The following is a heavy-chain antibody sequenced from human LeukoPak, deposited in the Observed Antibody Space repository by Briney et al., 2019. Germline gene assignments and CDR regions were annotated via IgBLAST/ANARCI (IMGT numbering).Heavy chain of an antibody. CDR3: VKGRGGYVKYKTFDY. CDR1: GFTFSSYW. CDR2: IKHDGSEK. J-gene: IGHJ4*02. V-gene: IGHV3-7*01. D-gene: IGHD5-12*01. Sequence: PGGSLRLSCAASGFTFSSYWMSWVRQAPGKGLEWVAHIKHDGSEKYYVASLKGRFTISKDNAKNSLFLQMNNLRGEDTAVYYCVKGRGGYVKYKTFDYWGQGTLVTVSS.